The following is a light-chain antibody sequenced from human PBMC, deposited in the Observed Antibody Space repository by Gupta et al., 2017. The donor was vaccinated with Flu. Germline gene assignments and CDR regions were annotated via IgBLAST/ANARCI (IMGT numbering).Light chain of an antibody. J-gene: IGKJ3*01. CDR1: QAISNR. Sequence: ITCRASQAISNRLSWYQHIPGKVPKLLIYAASTLQSGVPSRFSGSGSGTQFTIPISSLQPEDDDTYYCQSYDGPPFIFGTGTQLDLK. CDR3: QSYDGPPFI. V-gene: IGKV1-27*01. CDR2: AAS.